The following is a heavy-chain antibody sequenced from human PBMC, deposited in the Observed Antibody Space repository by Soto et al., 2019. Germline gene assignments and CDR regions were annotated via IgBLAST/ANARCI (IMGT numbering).Heavy chain of an antibody. V-gene: IGHV3-53*04. CDR2: IYSGGST. Sequence: GGSLRLSCAASGFTVSSNYMSWVRQAPGKGLEWVSVIYSGGSTYYADSVKGRFTISRHNSKNTLYLQMNSLRAEDTAVYYCASQGPGPLNNWFDPWGQGTLVTVSS. CDR3: ASQGPGPLNNWFDP. CDR1: GFTVSSNY. J-gene: IGHJ5*02.